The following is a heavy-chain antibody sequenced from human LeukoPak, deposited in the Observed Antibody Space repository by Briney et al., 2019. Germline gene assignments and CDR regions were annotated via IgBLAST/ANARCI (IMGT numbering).Heavy chain of an antibody. Sequence: ASVKVSCKVSGHTLTEFSMEWVRQAPGKGLEWMGGFDPEEGDTIYAQKFPGRLTMTEDTSTDTAYMELSSLTSEDTAVYYCATGSIVYDFWGQGTLVTVSS. D-gene: IGHD2-21*01. CDR3: ATGSIVYDF. J-gene: IGHJ4*02. CDR2: FDPEEGDT. CDR1: GHTLTEFS. V-gene: IGHV1-24*01.